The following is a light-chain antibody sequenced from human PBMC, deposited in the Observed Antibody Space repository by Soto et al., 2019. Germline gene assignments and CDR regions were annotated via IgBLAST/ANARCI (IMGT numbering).Light chain of an antibody. V-gene: IGKV1-39*01. CDR2: AAS. J-gene: IGKJ2*01. CDR1: QIIDRY. CDR3: QQSYYSLYT. Sequence: DIQMTQSPSSLSASVGDRVTITCRASQIIDRYLNWYQQRPGKAPKLLIYAASSLQSGGSSKFSGGRSGTYFTLPISSLQPEDFAIYYCQQSYYSLYTFGRGTKLEI.